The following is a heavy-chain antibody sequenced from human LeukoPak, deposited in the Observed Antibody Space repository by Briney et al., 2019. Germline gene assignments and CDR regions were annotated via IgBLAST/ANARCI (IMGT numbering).Heavy chain of an antibody. Sequence: GGSLRLSCAASGFTFSSYSMNWVRQAPGKGLEWVSSISSSSSYIYYADSVKGRFTISRDNAKNSLYLQMNSLRAEDTAVYYCARDTTMVRGVTFGYWGQGTLVTVSS. CDR1: GFTFSSYS. CDR3: ARDTTMVRGVTFGY. V-gene: IGHV3-21*01. J-gene: IGHJ4*02. D-gene: IGHD3-10*01. CDR2: ISSSSSYI.